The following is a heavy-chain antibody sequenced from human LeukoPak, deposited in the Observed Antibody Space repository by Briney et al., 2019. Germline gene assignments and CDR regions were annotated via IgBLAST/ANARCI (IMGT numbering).Heavy chain of an antibody. CDR2: IYHSGST. D-gene: IGHD3-22*01. V-gene: IGHV4-38-2*02. J-gene: IGHJ4*02. CDR3: ASSDSSGYYVDH. CDR1: GYSISNAYY. Sequence: SETLSLTCTVSGYSISNAYYWGWIRQPPGKGLEWIGSIYHSGSTYYNPSLKSRVTISVDTSKNQFSLNLSSVTAADSAVYYCASSDSSGYYVDHWGQGTLVTVSS.